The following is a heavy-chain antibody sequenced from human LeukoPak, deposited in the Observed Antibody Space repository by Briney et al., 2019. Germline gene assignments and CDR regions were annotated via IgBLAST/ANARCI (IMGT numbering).Heavy chain of an antibody. D-gene: IGHD6-13*01. CDR2: ISGSGGNT. J-gene: IGHJ4*02. CDR3: AIRLLIISSWTYDY. CDR1: GFTFSVYA. Sequence: GGSLRLSCAASGFTFSVYAMSWVRQAPGKGLEWVSAISGSGGNTYYADSVKGRFTISRDNSKNTLYLQMNSLRAEDTAVYYCAIRLLIISSWTYDYWGQGTLVTVSS. V-gene: IGHV3-23*01.